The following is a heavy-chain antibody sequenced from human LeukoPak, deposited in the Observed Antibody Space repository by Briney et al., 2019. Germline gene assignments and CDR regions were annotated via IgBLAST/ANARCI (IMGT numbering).Heavy chain of an antibody. Sequence: SETLSLTCTVSGGSISSYYWSWIRLPPGKGLEWIGYLSKSGNTNYSPSLKSRVTIFGDTSKNQFFLKLSSVTAADTAVYYCAKHSLKTGSSGGRIWDYWGQGTLVTVSS. J-gene: IGHJ4*02. V-gene: IGHV4-59*01. CDR1: GGSISSYY. D-gene: IGHD6-19*01. CDR3: AKHSLKTGSSGGRIWDY. CDR2: LSKSGNT.